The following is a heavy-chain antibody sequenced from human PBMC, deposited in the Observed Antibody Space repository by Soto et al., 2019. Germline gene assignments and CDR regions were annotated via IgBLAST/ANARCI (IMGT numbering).Heavy chain of an antibody. CDR1: GYTFTSYG. V-gene: IGHV1-18*01. J-gene: IGHJ6*02. Sequence: ASVKVSCKASGYTFTSYGISWVRQAPGQGLEWMGWISAYNGNTNYAQKLQGRVTMTTDTSTSTAYMELRSLRSDDTAVYYCARGPPYSGSYYYYYGMDVCGQRTTVTVSS. CDR3: ARGPPYSGSYYYYYGMDV. CDR2: ISAYNGNT. D-gene: IGHD1-26*01.